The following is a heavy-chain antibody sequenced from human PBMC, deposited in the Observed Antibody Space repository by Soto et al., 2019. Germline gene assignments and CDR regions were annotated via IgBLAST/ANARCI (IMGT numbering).Heavy chain of an antibody. Sequence: SLTCTVSGGSISSYYWSWIRQPPGKGLEWIGYIYHSGSTNYNPSLKSRVTISVDTSKNQFSLKLSSVTAADTAVYYCARAYGDFLFDYWGQGTLVTVSS. J-gene: IGHJ4*02. V-gene: IGHV4-59*01. D-gene: IGHD4-17*01. CDR1: GGSISSYY. CDR3: ARAYGDFLFDY. CDR2: IYHSGST.